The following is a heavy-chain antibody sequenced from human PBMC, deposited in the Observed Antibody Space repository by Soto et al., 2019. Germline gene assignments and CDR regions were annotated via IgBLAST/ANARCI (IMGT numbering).Heavy chain of an antibody. V-gene: IGHV3-30-3*01. CDR1: GFTFSSYA. D-gene: IGHD3-22*01. Sequence: GGSLRLSCAASGFTFSSYAMHWVRQAPGKGLEWVAVISYDGSNKYYADSVKGRFTIFRDNSKNTLYLQMNSLRAEDTAVYYCARVHLTKTYYDSSGSTFDYWGQGTLVTVYS. CDR2: ISYDGSNK. J-gene: IGHJ4*02. CDR3: ARVHLTKTYYDSSGSTFDY.